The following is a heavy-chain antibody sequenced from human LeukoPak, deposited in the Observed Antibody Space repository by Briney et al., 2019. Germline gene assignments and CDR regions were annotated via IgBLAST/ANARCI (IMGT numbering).Heavy chain of an antibody. CDR2: ISAYSGNT. CDR1: GYTFTNYG. D-gene: IGHD3-3*01. V-gene: IGHV1-18*01. J-gene: IGHJ4*02. CDR3: ARAPDDYDFWSGPFDY. Sequence: ASVKVSFKASGYTFTNYGISWVRRAPGQGLEWMGWISAYSGNTNYAQNLQGRVTMTTDTSTSTAYMELRSLRSDDTAVYYCARAPDDYDFWSGPFDYWGRGTLVTVSS.